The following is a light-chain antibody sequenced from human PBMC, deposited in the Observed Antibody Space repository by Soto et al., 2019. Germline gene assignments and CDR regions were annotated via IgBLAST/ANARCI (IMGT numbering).Light chain of an antibody. CDR1: QSISSW. Sequence: DIQMTQSPSTLSASVGGRATITCRASQSISSWLAWYQHKPGKAPRLLIYGASRIESGVPSRFSGSGSGTDISLITSSMQEHDVSADYCHQYNGNSPQTFGQGTKVDIK. V-gene: IGKV1-5*03. CDR2: GAS. CDR3: HQYNGNSPQT. J-gene: IGKJ1*01.